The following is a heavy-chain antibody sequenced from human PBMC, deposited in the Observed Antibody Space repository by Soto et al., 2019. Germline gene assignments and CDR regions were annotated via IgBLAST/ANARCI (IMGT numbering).Heavy chain of an antibody. CDR1: GFTFNNFW. CDR3: VRDIR. Sequence: EVQLVESGGGLVQPGGSLRLSCAASGFTFNNFWMYWVRQTPEKGLVWVSGINSDGTTTIYADSVKGGFTISRDNAKNTLYLQNNSLTGEDTAIYYCVRDIRWGQGTLVTVSS. CDR2: INSDGTTT. V-gene: IGHV3-74*01. J-gene: IGHJ4*02.